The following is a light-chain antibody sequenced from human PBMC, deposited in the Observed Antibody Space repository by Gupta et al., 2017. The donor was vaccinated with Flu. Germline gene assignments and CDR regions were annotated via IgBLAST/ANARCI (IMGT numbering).Light chain of an antibody. CDR1: QSLLYSSNNKNY. V-gene: IGKV4-1*01. CDR2: WAS. Sequence: DIVLTPSPDSLAVSLGERATISCRSSQSLLYSSNNKNYLAWYQQKSGQPPKLLIYWASTRDFGVPDRFIGSGSGTDFTLAINDLQAEDVATYYCQQYFSPSTFGGGTKVQI. J-gene: IGKJ4*01. CDR3: QQYFSPST.